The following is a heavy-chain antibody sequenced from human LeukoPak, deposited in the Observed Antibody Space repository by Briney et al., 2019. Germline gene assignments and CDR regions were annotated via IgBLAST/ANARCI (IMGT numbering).Heavy chain of an antibody. Sequence: GGSLRLSCAASRFSFSDYTMSWVRQLPGKGLEWVSGIRHSGVDSSYADSVKGRFTISRDNSKNMLYLQMNSLRGEDTAVYYCAKDFRIGYSAHFDYWGQGALVTVSS. J-gene: IGHJ4*02. CDR2: IRHSGVDS. CDR1: RFSFSDYT. D-gene: IGHD2-21*01. CDR3: AKDFRIGYSAHFDY. V-gene: IGHV3-23*01.